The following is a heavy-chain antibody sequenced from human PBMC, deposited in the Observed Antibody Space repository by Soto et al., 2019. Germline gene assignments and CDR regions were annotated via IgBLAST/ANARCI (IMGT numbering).Heavy chain of an antibody. CDR3: AKGGHFSFFDY. CDR2: VSGKGDET. J-gene: IGHJ4*02. V-gene: IGHV3-23*01. Sequence: PGGSLRLSCAASGFTFNDYSMSWIRQAPGKGLEWVSTVSGKGDETFYADSVKGRFTISRDNSKDTVYLLMNSLRVEDTAVYYCAKGGHFSFFDYWGQGTLVTVSS. CDR1: GFTFNDYS.